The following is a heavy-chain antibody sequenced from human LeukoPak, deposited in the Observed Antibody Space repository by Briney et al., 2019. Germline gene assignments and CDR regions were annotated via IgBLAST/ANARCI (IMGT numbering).Heavy chain of an antibody. CDR2: IRSKANRYAT. CDR3: TRNHDAFDI. J-gene: IGHJ3*02. CDR1: GFTFSGSA. V-gene: IGHV3-73*01. Sequence: GGSLRLSCAASGFTFSGSAMHWVRQASGKGLEWVGRIRSKANRYATAYAASVKGRFTISRDDSKNTAYLQMNSLKTEDTAVYYCTRNHDAFDIWGQGTMVTVSS.